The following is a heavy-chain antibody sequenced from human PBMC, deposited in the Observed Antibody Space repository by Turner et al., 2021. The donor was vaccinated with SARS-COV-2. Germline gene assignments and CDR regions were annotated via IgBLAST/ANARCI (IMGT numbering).Heavy chain of an antibody. J-gene: IGHJ4*02. CDR1: GFTFSSYG. Sequence: QVQLVEAGGGVVQPGRSLRPSCASSGFTFSSYGMHWVRKAQGKGLEWVAVISYDGSNKYYADSVKGRFTISRDNSKNTLYLQMNSLRAEDTGVYYCAKDMGQLVPLFDYWGQGTLVTVSS. V-gene: IGHV3-30*18. CDR3: AKDMGQLVPLFDY. CDR2: ISYDGSNK. D-gene: IGHD6-13*01.